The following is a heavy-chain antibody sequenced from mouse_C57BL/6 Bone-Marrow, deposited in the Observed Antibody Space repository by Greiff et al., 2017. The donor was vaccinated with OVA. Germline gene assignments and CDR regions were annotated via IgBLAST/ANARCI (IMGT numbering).Heavy chain of an antibody. CDR3: ARPHYDY. CDR2: ISSGGSYT. CDR1: GFTFSSYG. D-gene: IGHD2-4*01. Sequence: DVHLVESGGDLVKPGGSLKLSCAASGFTFSSYGMSWVRQTPDKRLEWVATISSGGSYTYYPDSVKGRFTISRDNAKNTLYLQMSSLKSEDTAMYYCARPHYDYWGQGTLVTVSA. V-gene: IGHV5-6*01. J-gene: IGHJ3*01.